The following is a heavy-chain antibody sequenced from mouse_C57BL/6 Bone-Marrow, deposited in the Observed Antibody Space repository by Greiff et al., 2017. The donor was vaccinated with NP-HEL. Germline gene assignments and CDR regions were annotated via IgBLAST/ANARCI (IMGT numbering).Heavy chain of an antibody. CDR1: GYTFTDYY. CDR2: IFPGSGST. Sequence: QVQLQQSGPELVKPGASVKISCKASGYTFTDYYINWVKQRPGQGLEWIGWIFPGSGSTYYNEKFKGKATLTVDKSSSTAYMLLSSLTSEDSAVYFCASPPLLCPGVWYFDVWGTGTTVTVSS. J-gene: IGHJ1*03. CDR3: ASPPLLCPGVWYFDV. D-gene: IGHD2-1*01. V-gene: IGHV1-75*01.